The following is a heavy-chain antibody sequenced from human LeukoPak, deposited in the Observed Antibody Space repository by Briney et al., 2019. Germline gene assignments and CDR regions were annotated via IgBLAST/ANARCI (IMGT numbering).Heavy chain of an antibody. D-gene: IGHD2-2*01. Sequence: PGGSLRLSCAASGFTFSSYWMSWVRQAPGKGLEWVANIKQDGSEKYYVDSVKGRFTISRDNAKNSLYLQMNSLRAEDTAVYYCASDRYSSYQLPILDYWGQGTLVTVSS. CDR1: GFTFSSYW. J-gene: IGHJ4*02. CDR2: IKQDGSEK. CDR3: ASDRYSSYQLPILDY. V-gene: IGHV3-7*01.